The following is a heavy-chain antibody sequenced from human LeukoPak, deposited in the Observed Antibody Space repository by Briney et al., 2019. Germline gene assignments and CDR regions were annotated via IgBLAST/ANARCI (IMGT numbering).Heavy chain of an antibody. CDR3: ARESSSYYYGSGIG. Sequence: PGGSLRLSCAASGFTFSSYEMNWVRQAPGKGLEWVSYISSSGSTKYYADSVKGRFTISRDNAKNSLFLQMNSLRAEDTAVYYCARESSSYYYGSGIGWGQGTLVTVSS. D-gene: IGHD3-10*01. CDR2: ISSSGSTK. J-gene: IGHJ4*02. V-gene: IGHV3-48*03. CDR1: GFTFSSYE.